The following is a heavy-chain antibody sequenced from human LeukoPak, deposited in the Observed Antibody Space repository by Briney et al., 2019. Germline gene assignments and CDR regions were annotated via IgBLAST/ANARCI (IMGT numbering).Heavy chain of an antibody. CDR1: GFTFSSYA. CDR2: ISGSGGST. D-gene: IGHD1-26*01. Sequence: GGSLRLSCAASGFTFSSYAMSWVRQAPGKGLEWASAISGSGGSTYYADSVKGRFTISRDNSKNTLYLQMNSLRAEDTAVYYCVFALGIVGATYFDYWGQGTLVTVSS. CDR3: VFALGIVGATYFDY. V-gene: IGHV3-23*01. J-gene: IGHJ4*02.